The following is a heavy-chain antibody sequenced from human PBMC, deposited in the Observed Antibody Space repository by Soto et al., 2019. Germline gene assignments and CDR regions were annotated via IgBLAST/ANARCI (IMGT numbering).Heavy chain of an antibody. V-gene: IGHV1-8*01. CDR1: GYTFTSYD. CDR2: MNPNSGNT. CDR3: ARERTRGFDP. J-gene: IGHJ5*02. Sequence: QVHLVQSGAEVRKPGASVKVSCKASGYTFTSYDMNWVRQATGQGLEWMGWMNPNSGNTAYAQKFQGRVTMTRNTSISTAHLELSSLRSEDTAVYYCARERTRGFDPWGQGTLVTVSS.